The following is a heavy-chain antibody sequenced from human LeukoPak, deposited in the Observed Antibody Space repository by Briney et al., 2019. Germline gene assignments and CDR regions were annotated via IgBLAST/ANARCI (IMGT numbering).Heavy chain of an antibody. J-gene: IGHJ4*02. CDR1: GFTFSSNW. CDR2: IWYDGSNK. D-gene: IGHD4-17*01. CDR3: ARDLTTVNSYYFDY. Sequence: GGSLRLSCATSGFTFSSNWMSWVRQAPGKGLEWVAVIWYDGSNKYYADSVKGRFTISRDNSKNTLYLQMNSLRAEDTAVYYCARDLTTVNSYYFDYWGQGTLVTVSS. V-gene: IGHV3-33*08.